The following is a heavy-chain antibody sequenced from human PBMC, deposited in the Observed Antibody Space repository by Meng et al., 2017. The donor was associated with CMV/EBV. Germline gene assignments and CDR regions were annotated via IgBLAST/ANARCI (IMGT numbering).Heavy chain of an antibody. D-gene: IGHD3-3*01. CDR3: ARDYDFWGGFLDY. CDR1: GFTFSDYY. J-gene: IGHJ4*02. CDR2: ISSRGSTI. Sequence: LTCAAAGFTFSDYYMSWIRQAPGKGLEWVSYISSRGSTIYYADSVKGRFTISRDNAKNSLYLQMNSLRAEDTAVYYCARDYDFWGGFLDYWGQGTMVTVSS. V-gene: IGHV3-11*01.